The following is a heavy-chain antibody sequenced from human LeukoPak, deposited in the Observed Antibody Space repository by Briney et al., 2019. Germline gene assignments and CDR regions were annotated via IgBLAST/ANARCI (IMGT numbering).Heavy chain of an antibody. Sequence: SVKVSCKASGGTFSSYAISWVRQAPGQGLEWMGGIIPIFGTANYAQKFQGRVTITADESTSTAYMELRSLRSDDTAVYYCARDPYSSGWYNYWGQGTLVTVSS. CDR3: ARDPYSSGWYNY. V-gene: IGHV1-69*13. J-gene: IGHJ4*02. CDR2: IIPIFGTA. CDR1: GGTFSSYA. D-gene: IGHD6-19*01.